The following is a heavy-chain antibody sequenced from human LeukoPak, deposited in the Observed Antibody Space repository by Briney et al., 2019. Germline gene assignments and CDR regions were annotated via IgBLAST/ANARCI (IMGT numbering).Heavy chain of an antibody. V-gene: IGHV3-48*03. CDR3: AREDRVDSSGYYSIDAFDI. CDR2: IDSSCRAI. J-gene: IGHJ3*02. D-gene: IGHD3-22*01. Sequence: GGTLRLSCAASGFTFSSYEMNWVRQAPGKGLEWVSYIDSSCRAIYYADSVKGRFTISRDNAKNSLYLQMNSLRAEDTAVYYCAREDRVDSSGYYSIDAFDIWGQGTMVTPSP. CDR1: GFTFSSYE.